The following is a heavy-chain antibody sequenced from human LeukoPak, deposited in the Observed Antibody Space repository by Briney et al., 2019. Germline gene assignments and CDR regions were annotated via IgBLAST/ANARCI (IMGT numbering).Heavy chain of an antibody. Sequence: SETLSLTCAVYGGSFSPYYWSWIRQPPGKGLEWIGEINHSGSTNYNPSLKSRVTISVDTSKNQFSLRLSSVTAADTAVYYCARSIVVVPAAFDYWGQGTLVTVSS. V-gene: IGHV4-34*01. CDR3: ARSIVVVPAAFDY. CDR2: INHSGST. D-gene: IGHD2-2*01. CDR1: GGSFSPYY. J-gene: IGHJ4*02.